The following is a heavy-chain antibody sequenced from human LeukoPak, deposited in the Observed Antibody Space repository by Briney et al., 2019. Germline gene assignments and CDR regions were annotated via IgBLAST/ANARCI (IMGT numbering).Heavy chain of an antibody. Sequence: SETLSLTCSVSGDSISTSSYYWGWIRQPPGKGLEWIGEINHSGSTNYNPSLKSRVTISVDTSKNQFSLKLSSVTAADTAVYYCARGRRYCTNGVCYRGGYCSGGSCYPGYYFDYWGQGTLVTVSS. CDR2: INHSGST. D-gene: IGHD2-15*01. CDR1: GDSISTSSYY. V-gene: IGHV4-39*07. CDR3: ARGRRYCTNGVCYRGGYCSGGSCYPGYYFDY. J-gene: IGHJ4*02.